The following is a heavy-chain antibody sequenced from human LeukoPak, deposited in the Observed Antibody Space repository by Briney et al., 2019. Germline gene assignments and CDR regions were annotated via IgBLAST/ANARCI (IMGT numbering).Heavy chain of an antibody. J-gene: IGHJ6*02. D-gene: IGHD5-24*01. Sequence: AGGSLRLSCAASGFTVSDNYMNWVRQAPGKGLEWVSIIYSGGTTSYADTVKGRFSISRDNSKNTLYLQMNSLRVEDTAIYYCVRASADGYTFDGMDVWGQGTTVTVSS. V-gene: IGHV3-53*01. CDR2: IYSGGTT. CDR1: GFTVSDNY. CDR3: VRASADGYTFDGMDV.